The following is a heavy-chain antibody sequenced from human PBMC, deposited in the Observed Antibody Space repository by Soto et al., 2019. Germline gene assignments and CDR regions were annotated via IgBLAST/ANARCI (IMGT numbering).Heavy chain of an antibody. V-gene: IGHV3-9*01. CDR3: ARDLRAYYYDSSGYYYTAGGANWFDP. CDR1: GFTFDDYA. Sequence: PGGSLRLSCAASGFTFDDYAMHWVRQAPGKGLEWVSGIRWNSGSIYYADSVKGRFTISRDNAKNTLYLQMNSLRAEDTAVYYCARDLRAYYYDSSGYYYTAGGANWFDPWGQGTLVTVSS. CDR2: IRWNSGSI. J-gene: IGHJ5*02. D-gene: IGHD3-22*01.